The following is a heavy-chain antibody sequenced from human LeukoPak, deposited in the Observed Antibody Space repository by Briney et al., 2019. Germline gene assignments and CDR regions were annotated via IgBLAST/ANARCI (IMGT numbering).Heavy chain of an antibody. CDR3: ARVRYDSSGPGLFDY. Sequence: KPGGSLRLSCAASGFTFSDYYMSWIRQAPGKGLEWLSYISTRSSSTNYADSVKGRFTISRGNAKNSLYLQMNSLRAEDTAVYYCARVRYDSSGPGLFDYWGQGTLVTVSS. CDR1: GFTFSDYY. J-gene: IGHJ4*02. D-gene: IGHD3-22*01. CDR2: ISTRSSST. V-gene: IGHV3-11*06.